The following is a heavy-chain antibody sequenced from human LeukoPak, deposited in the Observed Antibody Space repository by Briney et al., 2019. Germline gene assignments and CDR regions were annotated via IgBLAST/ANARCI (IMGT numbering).Heavy chain of an antibody. V-gene: IGHV4-39*07. CDR2: IYYSGST. CDR1: GGSISSSSYY. Sequence: SETLSLTCTVSGGSISSSSYYWGWIRQPPGKGLEWIGSIYYSGSTYYNPSLKSRVTISVDTSKNQFSLKLSSVTAADTAVYYCARSHLSCSTSCYTSGWFDPWGQGTLVTVSS. J-gene: IGHJ5*02. D-gene: IGHD2-2*02. CDR3: ARSHLSCSTSCYTSGWFDP.